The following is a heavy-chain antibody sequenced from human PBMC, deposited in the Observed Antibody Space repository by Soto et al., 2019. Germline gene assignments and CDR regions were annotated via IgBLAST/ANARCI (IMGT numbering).Heavy chain of an antibody. Sequence: QVQLVESGGGVVQPGRSLRLSCVASGFSFSNYGMHWVRQAPGKGLEWVAVTSYDGSNKYYADSVKGRFTISRDNAKNTQYLQLNSLRPEDTAVYYSAKLLGSVASQVDVWGQGTTVTVSS. CDR1: GFSFSNYG. D-gene: IGHD2-8*02. CDR2: TSYDGSNK. CDR3: AKLLGSVASQVDV. J-gene: IGHJ6*02. V-gene: IGHV3-30*18.